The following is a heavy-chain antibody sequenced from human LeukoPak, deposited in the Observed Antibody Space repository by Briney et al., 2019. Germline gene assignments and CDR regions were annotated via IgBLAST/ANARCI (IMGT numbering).Heavy chain of an antibody. CDR2: IYYSGNT. CDR1: GGSISSYY. V-gene: IGHV4-59*01. Sequence: ASETLSLTCTVSGGSISSYYWSWIRQPPGKGLEWIGYIYYSGNTNYNPPLKSRVTMSIDTSKSQVSLKLSSVTAADTAMYYCARGSGNYYLLDYWGQGTLVTVSS. CDR3: ARGSGNYYLLDY. J-gene: IGHJ4*02. D-gene: IGHD1-26*01.